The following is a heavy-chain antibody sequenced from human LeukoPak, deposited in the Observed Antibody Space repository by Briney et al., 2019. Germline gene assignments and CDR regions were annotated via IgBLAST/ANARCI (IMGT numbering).Heavy chain of an antibody. D-gene: IGHD7-27*01. J-gene: IGHJ4*02. CDR1: GFSFSGYS. V-gene: IGHV3-48*01. CDR2: ISSGSRTI. CDR3: ARESITGDRDFDY. Sequence: GGSLRLSCAASGFSFSGYSMNWVRQAPGRGLEWISYISSGSRTILYADSVKGRFTISRDNAKNSLYLLMNSLRADDTAVYYCARESITGDRDFDYWGQGTLITVSS.